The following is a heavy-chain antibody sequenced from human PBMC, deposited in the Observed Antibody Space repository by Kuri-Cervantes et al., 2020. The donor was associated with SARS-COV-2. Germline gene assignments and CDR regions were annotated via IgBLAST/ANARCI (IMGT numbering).Heavy chain of an antibody. CDR1: GGSSSGYY. CDR3: ARLIVSVTIFGVVNPWGPRDY. D-gene: IGHD3-3*01. V-gene: IGHV4-39*01. Sequence: SETLSLTCAVYGGSSSGYYWGWIRQPPGKGLEWIGSIYYSGTTYYNPSLKSRVTISVDTSKNQFSLKLSSVTAADTAVYYCARLIVSVTIFGVVNPWGPRDYWGQGTLVTVSS. CDR2: IYYSGTT. J-gene: IGHJ4*02.